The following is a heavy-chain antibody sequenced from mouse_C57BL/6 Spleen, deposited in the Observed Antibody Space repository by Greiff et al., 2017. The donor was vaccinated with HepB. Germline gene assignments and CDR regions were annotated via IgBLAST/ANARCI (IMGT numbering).Heavy chain of an antibody. V-gene: IGHV5-16*01. CDR3: ARGGYRGYFDY. J-gene: IGHJ2*01. CDR1: GFTFSDYY. D-gene: IGHD3-1*01. CDR2: INYDGSST. Sequence: EVQLVESEGGLVQPGSSMKLSCTASGFTFSDYYMAWVRQVPEKGLEWVANINYDGSSTYYLDSLKSRFIISRDNAKNILYLQMSSLKSEDTATYYCARGGYRGYFDYWGQGTTLTVSS.